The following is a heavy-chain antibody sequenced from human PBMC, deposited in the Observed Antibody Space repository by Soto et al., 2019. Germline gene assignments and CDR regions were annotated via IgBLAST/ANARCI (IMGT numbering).Heavy chain of an antibody. CDR2: VNAGTSNT. D-gene: IGHD3-3*01. V-gene: IGHV1-3*01. Sequence: QVQLVQSGAEVKKPGASVRISCKASGYTFTGYALHWVRQAPGQRLEWVGWVNAGTSNTRYSENFQGRVTITRDTSASTVYMDLYSLRSDDTALYYCARAPLYYDFWSGSSSWGQGTLVTVSS. J-gene: IGHJ5*02. CDR1: GYTFTGYA. CDR3: ARAPLYYDFWSGSSS.